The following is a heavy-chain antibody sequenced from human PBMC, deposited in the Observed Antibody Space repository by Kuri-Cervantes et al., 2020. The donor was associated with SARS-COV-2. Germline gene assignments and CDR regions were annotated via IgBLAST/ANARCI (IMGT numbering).Heavy chain of an antibody. J-gene: IGHJ3*02. CDR1: GYSISSGYY. CDR3: ARRGAGSSSAAFDI. V-gene: IGHV4-38-2*01. D-gene: IGHD6-6*01. Sequence: QTLSLTCAVSGYSISSGYYWGWIRQPPGKGLEWIGSIYHSGSTYYNPSLKSRVTISVDTSKNQISLKLSSVTAADTAVYYCARRGAGSSSAAFDIWGQGTMVTVSS. CDR2: IYHSGST.